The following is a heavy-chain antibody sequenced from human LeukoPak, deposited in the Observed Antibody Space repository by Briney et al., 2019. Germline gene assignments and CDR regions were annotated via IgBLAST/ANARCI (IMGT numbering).Heavy chain of an antibody. D-gene: IGHD3-22*01. CDR2: ISSSGGTI. V-gene: IGHV3-11*04. CDR1: GFTFSDYY. CDR3: ARESESYDSSGSTFGY. J-gene: IGHJ4*02. Sequence: GGSLRLSCAASGFTFSDYYMSWIRQAPGKGLEWVSYISSSGGTIYYADSVKGRFTISRDYSKNTLYLQMNSLRAEDTAVYYCARESESYDSSGSTFGYWGQGTRVTVSS.